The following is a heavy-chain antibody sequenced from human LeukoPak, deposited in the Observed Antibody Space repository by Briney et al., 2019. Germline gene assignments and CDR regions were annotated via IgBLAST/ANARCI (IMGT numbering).Heavy chain of an antibody. Sequence: GGSLRLSCAASGFTFSSYGMHWVRQAPGKGLEWVAVIWYDGSNKYYADSVKGRFTISRDNSKNPLYLQMNSLRADDTAIYYCASRSPALDYWGQGTLVTVSS. J-gene: IGHJ4*02. CDR3: ASRSPALDY. D-gene: IGHD2-2*01. CDR2: IWYDGSNK. CDR1: GFTFSSYG. V-gene: IGHV3-33*01.